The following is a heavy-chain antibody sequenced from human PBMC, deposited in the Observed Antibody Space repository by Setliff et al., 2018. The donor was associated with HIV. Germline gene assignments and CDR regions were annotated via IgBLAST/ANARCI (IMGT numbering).Heavy chain of an antibody. J-gene: IGHJ4*02. CDR2: IIPIFGTA. D-gene: IGHD6-13*01. Sequence: SVKVSCKASGGTFSSYAISWVRQAPGQGLEWMGGIIPIFGTANYAQKFQGRVTITTDESTSTAYMELSSLRSEDTAVYYCARGEQQLVLAGSYDYWGQGTLVTVSS. V-gene: IGHV1-69*05. CDR3: ARGEQQLVLAGSYDY. CDR1: GGTFSSYA.